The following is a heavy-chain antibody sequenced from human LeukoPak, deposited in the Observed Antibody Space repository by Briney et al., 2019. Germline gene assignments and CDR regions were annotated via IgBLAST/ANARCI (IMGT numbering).Heavy chain of an antibody. D-gene: IGHD2-21*01. CDR2: ISSSGSTI. CDR3: ARRYCGGDCSFDY. V-gene: IGHV3-48*01. CDR1: GFIFSSYS. Sequence: GGSLRLSCAASGFIFSSYSMNWVRQAPGKGLEWVSYISSSGSTIYHADSVKGRFTISRDNAKNSLYLQMNSLRAEDTAVYYCARRYCGGDCSFDYWGQGTLVTVSS. J-gene: IGHJ4*02.